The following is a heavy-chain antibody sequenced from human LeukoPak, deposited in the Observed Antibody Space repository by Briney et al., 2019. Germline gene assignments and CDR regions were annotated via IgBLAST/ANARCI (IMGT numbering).Heavy chain of an antibody. J-gene: IGHJ6*03. D-gene: IGHD3-10*01. CDR1: GFTFRSYW. CDR2: INTDGTTP. V-gene: IGHV3-74*01. CDR3: ARDLGYYYYYMDV. Sequence: GGSLRLSCATSGFTFRSYWMHWVRQAPGMGLVWVSRINTDGTTPTYADSVKGRFTISRDNAKGTLFLQMNSLRAEDTALYYCARDLGYYYYYMDVWGSGTTVTVSS.